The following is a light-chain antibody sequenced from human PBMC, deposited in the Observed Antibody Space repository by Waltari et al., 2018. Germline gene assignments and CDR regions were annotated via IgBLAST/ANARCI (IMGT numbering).Light chain of an antibody. J-gene: IGKJ5*01. CDR2: DAS. V-gene: IGKV1-5*01. Sequence: DIQMTQSPSIMSPPVGYRATITFLAHQDIGTWLAWYQQNPGNAPKLLIHDASTLQNGVSSRFRGSGSGTEFALTISNLQPDDVATYYCQQYKSLYRTFGHGTRLEIK. CDR1: QDIGTW. CDR3: QQYKSLYRT.